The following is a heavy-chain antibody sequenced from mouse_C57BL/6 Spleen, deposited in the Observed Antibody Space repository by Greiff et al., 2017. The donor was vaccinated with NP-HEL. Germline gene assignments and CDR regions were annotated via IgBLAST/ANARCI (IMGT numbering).Heavy chain of an antibody. D-gene: IGHD1-1*01. V-gene: IGHV1-18*01. CDR3: ARRLYYYGSSYPYWYFDV. CDR2: INPNNGGT. J-gene: IGHJ1*03. CDR1: GYTFTDYN. Sequence: VQLQQSGPELVKPGASVKIPCKASGYTFTDYNMDWVKQSHGKSLEWIGDINPNNGGTIYNQKFKGKATLTVDKSSSTAYMELRSLTSEDTAVYYCARRLYYYGSSYPYWYFDVWGTGTTVTVSS.